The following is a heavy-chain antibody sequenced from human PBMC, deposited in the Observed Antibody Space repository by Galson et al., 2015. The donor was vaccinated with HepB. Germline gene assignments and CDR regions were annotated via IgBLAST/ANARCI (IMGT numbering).Heavy chain of an antibody. CDR2: INPNSGGT. Sequence: SVKVSCKASGYTFTGYYMHWVRQAPGQGLEWMGWINPNSGGTNYAQKFQGRVTMTRDTSISTAYMELSRLRSDDTAVYYCARDLGIAAAGTGYYFDYWGQGTLVTVSS. CDR1: GYTFTGYY. J-gene: IGHJ4*02. D-gene: IGHD6-13*01. CDR3: ARDLGIAAAGTGYYFDY. V-gene: IGHV1-2*02.